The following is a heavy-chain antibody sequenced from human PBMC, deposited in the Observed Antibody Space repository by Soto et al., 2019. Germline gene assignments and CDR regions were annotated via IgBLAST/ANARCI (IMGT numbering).Heavy chain of an antibody. D-gene: IGHD3-22*01. J-gene: IGHJ4*02. CDR2: INPSDGTT. Sequence: ASVKVSCKASGDTFITYTITWMRQAPGQGLEWMGIINPSDGTTTYAQKFQGRVSMTRDKSTSTLYMELSSLSSEDTALYYCARVDSSGYLRMYYFDNWGQGTPVTLSS. CDR3: ARVDSSGYLRMYYFDN. CDR1: GDTFITYT. V-gene: IGHV1-46*01.